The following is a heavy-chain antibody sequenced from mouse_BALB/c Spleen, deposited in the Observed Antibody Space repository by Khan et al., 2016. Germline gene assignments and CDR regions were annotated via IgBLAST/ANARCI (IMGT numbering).Heavy chain of an antibody. D-gene: IGHD1-1*01. CDR1: GFTFTGYY. Sequence: EVELVESGGGLVQPGGSLRLSCATSGFTFTGYYMSWVRQPPGKALEWLGFIRNKANGYTKEYSASVKGRFTISSDNSQSILYLQMNTLRAEDSATYYCARDIGGRGFAYWGQGTLVTVSA. CDR3: ARDIGGRGFAY. J-gene: IGHJ3*01. V-gene: IGHV7-3*02. CDR2: IRNKANGYTK.